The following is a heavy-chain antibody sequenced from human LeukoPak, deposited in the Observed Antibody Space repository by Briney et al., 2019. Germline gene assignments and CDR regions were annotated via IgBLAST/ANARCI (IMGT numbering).Heavy chain of an antibody. J-gene: IGHJ4*02. CDR1: GYTFTIYG. CDR3: ARGMDWGDPKCDY. CDR2: ISAYNGNT. V-gene: IGHV1-18*01. D-gene: IGHD3/OR15-3a*01. Sequence: VASEKVSCKSSGYTFTIYGNSWVRQPPGQGLEWMGWISAYNGNTNYALKLQGRVTMTTDTSTSTAYMELRSMRSDDTAVYYCARGMDWGDPKCDYWGQGTLVTVSS.